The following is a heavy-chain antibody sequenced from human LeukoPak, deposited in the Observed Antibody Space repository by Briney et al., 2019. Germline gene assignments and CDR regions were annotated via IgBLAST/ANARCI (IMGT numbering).Heavy chain of an antibody. CDR1: GYSFTSYW. CDR2: IYPGDSDT. CDR3: ARLGAYCGGDCYPDFDY. Sequence: GESLKISCKGSGYSFTSYWIGWVRQMPGKGLEWIGIIYPGDSDTRYSPSFQGQVTISADKSISTAYLQWSSLKASDTAMYYCARLGAYCGGDCYPDFDYWGQGTLVTVSS. D-gene: IGHD2-21*02. V-gene: IGHV5-51*01. J-gene: IGHJ4*02.